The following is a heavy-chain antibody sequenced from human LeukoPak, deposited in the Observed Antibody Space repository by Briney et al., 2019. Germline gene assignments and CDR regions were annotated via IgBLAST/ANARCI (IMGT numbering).Heavy chain of an antibody. J-gene: IGHJ3*02. CDR3: ARDLSDYDDAFDI. Sequence: GGSLRLSCAASGSIFEDYGMSWVRHAPGKGLEWVSGINWNGGGTDYADSVKGRLTMSTDNAKNSLYLQMISLRAEDMAVYYCARDLSDYDDAFDIWGQGTMVTVSS. CDR1: GSIFEDYG. CDR2: INWNGGGT. D-gene: IGHD4/OR15-4a*01. V-gene: IGHV3-20*04.